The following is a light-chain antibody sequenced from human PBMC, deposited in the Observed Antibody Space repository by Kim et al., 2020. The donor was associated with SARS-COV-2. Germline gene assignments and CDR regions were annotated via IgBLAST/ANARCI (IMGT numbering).Light chain of an antibody. CDR2: GAS. CDR1: QSVDSTY. V-gene: IGKV3-20*01. J-gene: IGKJ2*01. CDR3: QQYGSSPYT. Sequence: LSPGESARLSCRASQSVDSTYLAWYQQKTAQAPRLLLYGASRRATGIPDRFSGSWSGTDFTLTISRLEPEDFAMYYCQQYGSSPYTFGQGTKLEI.